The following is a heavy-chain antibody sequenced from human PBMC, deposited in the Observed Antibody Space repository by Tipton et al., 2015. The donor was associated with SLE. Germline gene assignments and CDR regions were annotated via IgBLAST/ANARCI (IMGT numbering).Heavy chain of an antibody. D-gene: IGHD1-7*01. V-gene: IGHV4-39*01. CDR1: GGSFSSYY. J-gene: IGHJ4*02. CDR3: ANQNWNYYF. CDR2: IYYSGST. Sequence: TLSLTCAVYGGSFSSYYWGWIRQPPGKGLEWIGSIYYSGSTYYNPSLKSRVTISVDTSKNQFSLKLSSVTAADTAVYYCANQNWNYYFWGQGNLVTVSS.